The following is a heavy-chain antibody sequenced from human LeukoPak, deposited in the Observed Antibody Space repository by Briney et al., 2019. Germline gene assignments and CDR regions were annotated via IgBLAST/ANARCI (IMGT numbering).Heavy chain of an antibody. CDR3: ASYCDSSGYYPFDY. Sequence: SETLSLTCTVSGGSISSYYWSWIRQPPGEGLEWIGYIYYSGSTNYNPSLKSRVTISVDTSKNQFSLKLSSVTAADTAVYYCASYCDSSGYYPFDYWGQGTLVTVSS. D-gene: IGHD3-22*01. CDR2: IYYSGST. CDR1: GGSISSYY. J-gene: IGHJ4*02. V-gene: IGHV4-59*01.